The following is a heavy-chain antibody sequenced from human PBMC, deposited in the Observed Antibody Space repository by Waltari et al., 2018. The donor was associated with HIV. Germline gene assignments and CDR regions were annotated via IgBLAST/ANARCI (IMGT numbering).Heavy chain of an antibody. D-gene: IGHD1-26*01. Sequence: QVQLVESGGGVVQTGGSLRLPCAASGFPFSTDGMNGVRQAPGKGLEWVALISYHGSNEYYADSVKGRFTISRDNSKNTVYLQMNSLRPEDTAVYYCAREWEMIVFDYWGQGTLVAVSS. CDR1: GFPFSTDG. CDR2: ISYHGSNE. J-gene: IGHJ4*02. CDR3: AREWEMIVFDY. V-gene: IGHV3-30*03.